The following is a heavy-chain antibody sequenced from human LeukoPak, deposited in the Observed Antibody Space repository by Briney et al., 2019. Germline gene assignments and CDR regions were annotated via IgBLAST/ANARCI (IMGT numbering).Heavy chain of an antibody. CDR2: IWYDGSNK. Sequence: GGSLRLSCAAPGFTFSSYGMHWVRQAPGKGLEWVAVIWYDGSNKYYADSVKGRFTISRDNSKNTLYLQMNSLRAEDTAVYYCARVAVRERPLFSTFALPIDYWGQGTLVTVSS. CDR1: GFTFSSYG. J-gene: IGHJ4*02. V-gene: IGHV3-33*01. CDR3: ARVAVRERPLFSTFALPIDY. D-gene: IGHD1-26*01.